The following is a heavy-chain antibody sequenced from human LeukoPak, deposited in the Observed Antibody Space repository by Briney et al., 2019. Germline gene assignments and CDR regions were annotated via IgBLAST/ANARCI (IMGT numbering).Heavy chain of an antibody. CDR1: GGSISSYY. Sequence: SETLSLTCTVSGGSISSYYWSWLRQPPGKGLEWIGYIYYSGSTNYNPSLKSRVTISVDTSKNQFSLKLSSVTAADTAVYYCARGSAWYFVYWGQGTLVTVSS. CDR3: ARGSAWYFVY. CDR2: IYYSGST. D-gene: IGHD6-19*01. V-gene: IGHV4-59*01. J-gene: IGHJ4*02.